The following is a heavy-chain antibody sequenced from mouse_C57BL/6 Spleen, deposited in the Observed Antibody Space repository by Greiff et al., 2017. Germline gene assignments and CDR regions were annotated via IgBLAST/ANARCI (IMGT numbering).Heavy chain of an antibody. V-gene: IGHV1-18*01. CDR3: ARSWRNYGDAMDY. CDR1: GYTFTDYN. Sequence: EVQLQQSGPELVKPGASVKIPCKASGYTFTDYNMDWVKQSHGKSLEWIGDINPNNGGTIYNQKFKGKATLTVDKSSSTAYMELRSLTSEDTAVYYCARSWRNYGDAMDYWGQGTSVTVSS. J-gene: IGHJ4*01. CDR2: INPNNGGT. D-gene: IGHD1-1*01.